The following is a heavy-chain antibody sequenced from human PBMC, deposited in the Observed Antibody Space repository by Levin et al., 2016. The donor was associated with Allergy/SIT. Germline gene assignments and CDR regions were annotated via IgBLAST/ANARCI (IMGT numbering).Heavy chain of an antibody. J-gene: IGHJ3*02. V-gene: IGHV3-15*01. Sequence: GESLKISCAASGFTFSNAWMSWVRQAPGKGLEWVGRIKSKTDGGTTDYAAPVKGRFTISRDDSKNTLYLQMNSLKTEDTAVYYCTTDTSDALANYDFWSGYYPDAFDIWGQGTMVTVSS. CDR3: TTDTSDALANYDFWSGYYPDAFDI. CDR2: IKSKTDGGTT. CDR1: GFTFSNAW. D-gene: IGHD3-3*01.